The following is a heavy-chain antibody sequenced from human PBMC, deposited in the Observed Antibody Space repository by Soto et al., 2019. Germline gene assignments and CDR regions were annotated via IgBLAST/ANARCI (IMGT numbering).Heavy chain of an antibody. D-gene: IGHD3-22*01. CDR3: ARGDGERYDGNGYLGRH. Sequence: EVQLVESGGGLVQPGESLTLSCAASGFTFSSYWMHWVRQAPGKGLVWVSRIKSDGSGTYYADSVKGRLTISRDNAKISLYLQMNSLRVEDTAVYFCARGDGERYDGNGYLGRHWGQGTLVTVSS. CDR2: IKSDGSGT. CDR1: GFTFSSYW. V-gene: IGHV3-74*01. J-gene: IGHJ4*02.